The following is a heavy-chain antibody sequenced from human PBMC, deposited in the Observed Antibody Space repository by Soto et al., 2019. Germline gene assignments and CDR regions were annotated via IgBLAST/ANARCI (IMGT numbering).Heavy chain of an antibody. Sequence: PSETLSLTCAVYGGSFSGYYWSWIRQPPGKGLEWIGEINHSGSTNYNPSLKSRVTISVDTSKNQFSLKLSSVTAADTAVYYCARVHYYERKRDYWGQGTLVTVSS. D-gene: IGHD3-22*01. CDR2: INHSGST. CDR1: GGSFSGYY. V-gene: IGHV4-34*01. CDR3: ARVHYYERKRDY. J-gene: IGHJ4*02.